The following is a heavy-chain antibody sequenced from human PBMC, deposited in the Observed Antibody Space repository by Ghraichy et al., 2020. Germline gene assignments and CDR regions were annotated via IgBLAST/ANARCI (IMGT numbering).Heavy chain of an antibody. CDR3: SRGGGAGTPVLYHMDV. CDR2: ISSSTSCI. CDR1: GLIFSSNA. J-gene: IGHJ6*02. V-gene: IGHV3-21*01. D-gene: IGHD6-19*01. Sequence: GGSLRLSCVASGLIFSSNAMNWVRQAPGKGLEWVSAISSSTSCIYYADSVKGRFTISRDNAQNTLYLQMNSLRAEDTAVYYCSRGGGAGTPVLYHMDVWGLGTTVTVSS.